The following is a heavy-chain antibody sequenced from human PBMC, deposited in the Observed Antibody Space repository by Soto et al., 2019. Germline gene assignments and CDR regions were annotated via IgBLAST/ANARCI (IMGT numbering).Heavy chain of an antibody. CDR1: GYSFTSYW. CDR3: ASLAVSGWSIDYYGMDV. V-gene: IGHV5-10-1*01. D-gene: IGHD6-19*01. Sequence: GESLKISCKGSGYSFTSYWTSWVRQMPGKGLEWMGRIDPSDSYTNYSPSFQGHVTISADKSISTAYLPWSSLKASDTSMYYCASLAVSGWSIDYYGMDVWGQGTTVTVSS. CDR2: IDPSDSYT. J-gene: IGHJ6*02.